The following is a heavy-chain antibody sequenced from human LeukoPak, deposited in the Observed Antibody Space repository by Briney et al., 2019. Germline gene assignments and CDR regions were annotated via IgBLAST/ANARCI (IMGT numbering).Heavy chain of an antibody. CDR1: GGTFSSYA. Sequence: ASVKVSCKASGGTFSSYAIIWVRQAPGQGLEWMGGIIPIFGTANYAQKFQGRVTITADESTSTAYMELSSLRSEDTAVYYCARSSSGPPGLFDYWGQGTLVTVSS. CDR3: ARSSSGPPGLFDY. J-gene: IGHJ4*02. D-gene: IGHD3-22*01. CDR2: IIPIFGTA. V-gene: IGHV1-69*01.